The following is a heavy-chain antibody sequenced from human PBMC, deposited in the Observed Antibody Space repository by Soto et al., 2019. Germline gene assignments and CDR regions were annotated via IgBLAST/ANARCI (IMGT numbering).Heavy chain of an antibody. CDR1: GYTFTNYP. Sequence: ASVKVSCKASGYTFTNYPMHCVRQAPGQRLEWMGWINAGSGNTKYSQRFQGRITITRDTSATTAYMELGSLRAEDMAVYYCARSYHHGVTVNYYYGMAVWGQGTTVTVSS. CDR2: INAGSGNT. CDR3: ARSYHHGVTVNYYYGMAV. V-gene: IGHV1-3*03. J-gene: IGHJ6*02. D-gene: IGHD4-17*01.